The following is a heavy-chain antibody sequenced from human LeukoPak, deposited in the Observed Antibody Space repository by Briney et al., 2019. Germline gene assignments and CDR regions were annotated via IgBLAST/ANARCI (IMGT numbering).Heavy chain of an antibody. CDR3: ARRNHSSGWYEAYDY. J-gene: IGHJ4*02. Sequence: ASVKVSCKASGYTFTSYDINWLRQATGQGLEWMGWMNPNSGNTGYAQKFQGRVTMTRDTSISTAYMELSSLRSEDTAVYYCARRNHSSGWYEAYDYWGQGTLVTVSS. V-gene: IGHV1-8*01. CDR2: MNPNSGNT. CDR1: GYTFTSYD. D-gene: IGHD6-19*01.